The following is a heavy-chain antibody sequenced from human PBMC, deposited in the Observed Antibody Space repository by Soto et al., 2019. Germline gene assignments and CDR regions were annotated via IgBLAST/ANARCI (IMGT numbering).Heavy chain of an antibody. D-gene: IGHD6-19*01. Sequence: GGSLRLSCAASGFTFSNAWMNWVRQAPGKGLEWVGRIKSKTDGGTTDNAAPVKDRFTISRDDSKTTLYLQINSLKIEDTAVYYCATSVGSSGWYSSFDFWGQGTLVTVSS. CDR2: IKSKTDGGTT. CDR1: GFTFSNAW. J-gene: IGHJ4*02. CDR3: ATSVGSSGWYSSFDF. V-gene: IGHV3-15*01.